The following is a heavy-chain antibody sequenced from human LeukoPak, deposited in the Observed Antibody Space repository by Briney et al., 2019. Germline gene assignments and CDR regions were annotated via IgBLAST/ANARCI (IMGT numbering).Heavy chain of an antibody. J-gene: IGHJ4*02. D-gene: IGHD3-3*01. CDR3: AGRSGYYTPTYFDY. V-gene: IGHV4-59*01. CDR1: GGSISSYY. CDR2: IYYSGST. Sequence: PSETLSLTCTVSGGSISSYYWSWIRQPPGKGLEWIGYIYYSGSTNYNPSLKSRVTISVDTSKNQFSLKLCSVTAADTAVYYCAGRSGYYTPTYFDYWGQGTLVTVSS.